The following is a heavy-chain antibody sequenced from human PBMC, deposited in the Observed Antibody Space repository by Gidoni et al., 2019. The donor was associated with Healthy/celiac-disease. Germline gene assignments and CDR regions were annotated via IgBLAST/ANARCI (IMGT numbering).Heavy chain of an antibody. CDR2: IYSGGST. V-gene: IGHV3-66*01. D-gene: IGHD3-22*01. CDR1: GFTVSSNY. CDR3: ASTRYGSSGEFDY. Sequence: EVQLVESGGGLVQPGGSLRLSCAASGFTVSSNYMSWVRQAPGKGRAWVSVIYSGGSTYYADSVKGRFTISRDNSKNTLYLQMNSLRAEDTAVYYCASTRYGSSGEFDYWGQGTLVTVSS. J-gene: IGHJ4*02.